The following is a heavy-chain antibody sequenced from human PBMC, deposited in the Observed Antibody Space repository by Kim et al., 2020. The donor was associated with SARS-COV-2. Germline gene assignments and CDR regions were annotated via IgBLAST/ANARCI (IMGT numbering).Heavy chain of an antibody. CDR1: GFTFSSYE. D-gene: IGHD2-8*01. CDR2: ISSSGSTI. J-gene: IGHJ4*02. Sequence: GGSLGLSCAASGFTFSSYEMNWVRQAPGKGLEWVSYISSSGSTIYYADSVKGRFTISRDNAKNSLYLQMNSLRAEDTAVYYCARLMVYAHDYWGQGTLVTVSS. V-gene: IGHV3-48*03. CDR3: ARLMVYAHDY.